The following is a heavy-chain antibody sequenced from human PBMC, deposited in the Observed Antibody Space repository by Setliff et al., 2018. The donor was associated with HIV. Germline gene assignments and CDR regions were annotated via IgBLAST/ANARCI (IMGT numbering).Heavy chain of an antibody. J-gene: IGHJ6*02. V-gene: IGHV1-18*01. D-gene: IGHD6-19*01. Sequence: ASVKVSCKSSGYTFTTYGISWVRQAPGHGLEWMGWISPYIGHTNYAQNFQDRVTMTIDTSTSRAYMELRSLRSDDTAVYFCARLGSGWSDSYYYAMDVWGQGTTVTVSS. CDR1: GYTFTTYG. CDR2: ISPYIGHT. CDR3: ARLGSGWSDSYYYAMDV.